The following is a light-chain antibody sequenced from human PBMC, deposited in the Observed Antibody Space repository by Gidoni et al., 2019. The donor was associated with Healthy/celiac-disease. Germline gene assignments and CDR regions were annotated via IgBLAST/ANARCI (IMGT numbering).Light chain of an antibody. CDR3: QQSYSVFT. J-gene: IGKJ5*01. V-gene: IGKV1-39*01. Sequence: DIQMTQSPSSLSASVGERVTITCRASQSISSYLNWYQQKPGKAPKLLIYAASILQSGVPSRFSGSGSGTDFTITISSLQPEYFATYYCQQSYSVFTFGQGTRLEIK. CDR2: AAS. CDR1: QSISSY.